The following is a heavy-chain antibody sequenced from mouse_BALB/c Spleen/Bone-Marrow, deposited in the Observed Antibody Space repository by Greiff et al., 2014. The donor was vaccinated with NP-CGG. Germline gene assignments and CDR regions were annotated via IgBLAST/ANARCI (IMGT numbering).Heavy chain of an antibody. Sequence: EVQLQQSGTVLARPGASVKMSCKASGYSFTSYWMHWVKQRPGQGLEWIGAIYPGNSDTSNNQKFKGKAKLTAVSSASTAYMELSSLTNEDSAVYYCTRSPTMITTYSGAMDYWGQGTSVTVPA. CDR3: TRSPTMITTYSGAMDY. D-gene: IGHD2-4*01. CDR1: GYSFTSYW. V-gene: IGHV1-5*01. CDR2: IYPGNSDT. J-gene: IGHJ4*01.